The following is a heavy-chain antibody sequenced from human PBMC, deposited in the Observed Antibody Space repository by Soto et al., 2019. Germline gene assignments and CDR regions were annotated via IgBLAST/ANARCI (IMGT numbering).Heavy chain of an antibody. Sequence: QVQLQESGPGLVKASQTLSLTCTVSGGPITTGGHFWSWIRQYPGKGLEWIGYIYYSGTTHYNPSLKSRVTIPVDTSKRQFSLNLSSVTAAATAVYYCARAVSGSYLDSWGQGTLVSVSS. D-gene: IGHD1-26*01. CDR1: GGPITTGGHF. CDR2: IYYSGTT. CDR3: ARAVSGSYLDS. V-gene: IGHV4-31*03. J-gene: IGHJ4*02.